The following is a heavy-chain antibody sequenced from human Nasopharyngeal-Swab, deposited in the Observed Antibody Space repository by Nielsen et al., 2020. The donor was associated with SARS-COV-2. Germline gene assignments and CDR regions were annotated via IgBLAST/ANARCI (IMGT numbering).Heavy chain of an antibody. CDR1: GFTFSSYA. J-gene: IGHJ4*02. D-gene: IGHD2-15*01. CDR2: ISYDGSNK. Sequence: GESLKISCAASGFTFSSYAMHWVRQAPGKGLEWVAVISYDGSNKYYADSVKGRFTISRDNSKNTLYLQMNSLRAEDTAVYYCAREPRDCSGSSCYFDYWGQGTLVTVSS. V-gene: IGHV3-30-3*01. CDR3: AREPRDCSGSSCYFDY.